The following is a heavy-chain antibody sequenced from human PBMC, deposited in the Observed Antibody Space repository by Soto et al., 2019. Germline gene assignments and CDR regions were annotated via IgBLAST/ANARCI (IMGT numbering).Heavy chain of an antibody. CDR2: ISYDGSNK. D-gene: IGHD3-22*01. J-gene: IGHJ4*02. Sequence: QVQLVESGGGVVQPGRSLRLSCAASGFTFSSYGMHWVRQAPGKGLGWVAVISYDGSNKYYADSVKGRFTISRDNSKNTLYLQMNSLRAEDTAVYYCAKPNSSGYSVFDYWGQGTLVTVSS. CDR3: AKPNSSGYSVFDY. CDR1: GFTFSSYG. V-gene: IGHV3-30*18.